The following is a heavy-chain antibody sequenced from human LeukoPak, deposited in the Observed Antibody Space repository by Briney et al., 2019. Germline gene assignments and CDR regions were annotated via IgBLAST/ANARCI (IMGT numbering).Heavy chain of an antibody. D-gene: IGHD6-13*01. Sequence: SVKASCKASGYTFTGYYMHWVRQAPGQGLEWMGRIIPILGIANYAQKFQGRVTITADKSTSTAYMELSSLRSEDTAVYYCARDYYSSSWYYYYGMDVWGQGTTVTVSS. CDR2: IIPILGIA. J-gene: IGHJ6*02. CDR1: GYTFTGYY. CDR3: ARDYYSSSWYYYYGMDV. V-gene: IGHV1-69*04.